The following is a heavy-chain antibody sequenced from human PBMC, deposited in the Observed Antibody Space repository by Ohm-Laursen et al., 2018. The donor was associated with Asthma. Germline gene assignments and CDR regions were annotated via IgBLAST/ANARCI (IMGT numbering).Heavy chain of an antibody. CDR1: GYTFSRYS. CDR2: ISTASSFI. CDR3: ARIGPEWELPGREYSLHH. V-gene: IGHV3-21*01. Sequence: SLRLSCAAPGYTFSRYSIHWIRQIPGKGLEWVASISTASSFIYYADSVRGRLTTSRDNARNSVYLQMNSLRAEDTALYYCARIGPEWELPGREYSLHHWGEGTLVTVSS. D-gene: IGHD1-26*01. J-gene: IGHJ1*01.